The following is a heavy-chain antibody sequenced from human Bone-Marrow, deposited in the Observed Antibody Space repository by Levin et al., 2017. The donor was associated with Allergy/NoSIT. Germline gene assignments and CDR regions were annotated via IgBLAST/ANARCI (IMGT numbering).Heavy chain of an antibody. CDR3: ARYYSTNWFHLFDA. Sequence: PGGSLRLSCEVSGFTFRSYSMTWVRLSPGKGLEWVATINEDGSEKRYVDSVEGRFTISRDNAKNSLYLQMNSLRVEETAVYYCARYYSTNWFHLFDAWGQGTLVTVSS. D-gene: IGHD2/OR15-2a*01. J-gene: IGHJ5*02. CDR2: INEDGSEK. CDR1: GFTFRSYS. V-gene: IGHV3-7*01.